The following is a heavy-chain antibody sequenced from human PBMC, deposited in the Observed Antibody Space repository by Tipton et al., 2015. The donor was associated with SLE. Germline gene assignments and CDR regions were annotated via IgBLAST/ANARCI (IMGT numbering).Heavy chain of an antibody. CDR2: IYNSGPNSGST. J-gene: IGHJ4*02. D-gene: IGHD4-17*01. CDR1: GGSISGYY. V-gene: IGHV4-59*01. Sequence: GLVKPSETLSLTCTVSGGSISGYYWNWIRQPPGKGLEWVGRIYNSGPNSGSTNYNPSLKSRVTISADTSKNQFSLRLSSVTAADTAVYFCARSTTTMNLPRFDFWGLGTLVTVSS. CDR3: ARSTTTMNLPRFDF.